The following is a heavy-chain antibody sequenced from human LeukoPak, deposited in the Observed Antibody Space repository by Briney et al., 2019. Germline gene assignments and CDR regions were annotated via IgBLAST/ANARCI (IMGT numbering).Heavy chain of an antibody. CDR2: ISSSSSYI. Sequence: GGSLRLSCAASGFTFSSYSMNWVRQAPGRGLEWVSSISSSSSYIYYADSVKGRFTISRDNAKNSLYLQMSSLRAEDTAVYYCARDLRFGESSNYYGMDVWGQGTTVTVSS. D-gene: IGHD3-10*01. CDR1: GFTFSSYS. J-gene: IGHJ6*02. CDR3: ARDLRFGESSNYYGMDV. V-gene: IGHV3-21*01.